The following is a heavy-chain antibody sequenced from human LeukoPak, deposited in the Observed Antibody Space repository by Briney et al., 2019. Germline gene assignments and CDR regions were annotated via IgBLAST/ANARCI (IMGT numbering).Heavy chain of an antibody. V-gene: IGHV1-8*03. CDR3: ARGRVWGVVTLPFDY. CDR1: GYTFTSYD. CDR2: RNPNSGNT. Sequence: GASVKVSCKASGYTFTSYDINWVRQATGQGLEWMGWRNPNSGNTGYAQKFQGRVTITRNTSISTAYMELSSLRSEDTAVYYCARGRVWGVVTLPFDYWGQGTLVTVSS. D-gene: IGHD3-3*01. J-gene: IGHJ4*02.